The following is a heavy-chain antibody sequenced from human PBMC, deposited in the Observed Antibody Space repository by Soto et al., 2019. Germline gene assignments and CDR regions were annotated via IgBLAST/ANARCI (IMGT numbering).Heavy chain of an antibody. CDR2: IYYSGST. Sequence: SETLSLTCTVSGGSISSYYWSWIRQPPGKGLEWIGYIYYSGSTNYNPSLKSRVTISVDTSKNQFSLKLSSVTAADTAVYYCARLDSSSWYHYRGQGTLVTVSS. CDR1: GGSISSYY. D-gene: IGHD6-13*01. V-gene: IGHV4-59*08. CDR3: ARLDSSSWYHY. J-gene: IGHJ4*02.